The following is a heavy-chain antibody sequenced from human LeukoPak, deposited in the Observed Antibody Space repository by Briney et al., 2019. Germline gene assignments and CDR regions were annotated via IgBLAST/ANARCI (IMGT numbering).Heavy chain of an antibody. CDR3: ARGANYGDYGLDAFDV. D-gene: IGHD4-17*01. J-gene: IGHJ3*01. V-gene: IGHV4-59*01. CDR1: GGSMSSYY. CDR2: INYSGST. Sequence: PSETLSLTCTVSGGSMSSYYWSWIRQPPGERLEWIGYINYSGSTTYNPSLRSRVTMSIDTSKNQFSLELTSVTAADTAVYHCARGANYGDYGLDAFDVWGQGTMVTVSS.